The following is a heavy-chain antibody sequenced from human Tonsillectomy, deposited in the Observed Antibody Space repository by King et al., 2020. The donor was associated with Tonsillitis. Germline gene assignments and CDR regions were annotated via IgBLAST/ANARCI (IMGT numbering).Heavy chain of an antibody. CDR3: ARDRGGVVVAAFAY. D-gene: IGHD2-15*01. J-gene: IGHJ4*02. CDR2: ISSSSSYI. CDR1: GFTFSSYS. V-gene: IGHV3-21*01. Sequence: VQLVQSGGGLVKPGGSLRLSCAASGFTFSSYSMNWVRQAPGKGLEWVSSISSSSSYIYYADSVKGRFTISRDNAKNSLYLQMNSLRAEDTAVYYCARDRGGVVVAAFAYWGQGTLVTVSS.